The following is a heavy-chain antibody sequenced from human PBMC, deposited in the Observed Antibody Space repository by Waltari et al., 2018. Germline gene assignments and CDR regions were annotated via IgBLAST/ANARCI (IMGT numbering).Heavy chain of an antibody. D-gene: IGHD2-2*01. J-gene: IGHJ3*02. Sequence: QVQLQESGPGLVKPSETLSLTCTVSGGSISSYYWSWILQPAGKGLEWIVRIYTRGSTNYNPALKSRVTMSVDTSKNQVSLKLSSVAAADTAVYYCARGEVDDAFDIWGQGTMVTVSS. CDR3: ARGEVDDAFDI. CDR1: GGSISSYY. V-gene: IGHV4-4*07. CDR2: IYTRGST.